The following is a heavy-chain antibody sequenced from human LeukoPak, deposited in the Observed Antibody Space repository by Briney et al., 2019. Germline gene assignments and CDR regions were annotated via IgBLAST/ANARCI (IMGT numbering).Heavy chain of an antibody. V-gene: IGHV3-7*01. CDR1: GFTFSSYW. CDR2: IKQDGSEK. D-gene: IGHD6-13*01. Sequence: GGSLRLSCAASGFTFSSYWMSWVRQAPGKGLEWVANIKQDGSEKYYVDSVKGRFTISRDNAKNSLYLQMNSLRAEDTAVYYCARTGIAAARGAFDYWGQGTLVIVSS. CDR3: ARTGIAAARGAFDY. J-gene: IGHJ4*02.